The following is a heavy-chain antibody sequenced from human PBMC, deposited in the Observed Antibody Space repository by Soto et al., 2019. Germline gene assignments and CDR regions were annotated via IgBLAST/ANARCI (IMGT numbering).Heavy chain of an antibody. Sequence: ASVKVSCKASGYTFTSYAMHWVRQAPGQRLEWMGWINAGNGNTKYSQKFQGRVTITRDTSASTAYMELSSLRSEDTAVYYCERDMGPHCSGGSCWYNWFDPWGQGTLVTVSS. J-gene: IGHJ5*02. D-gene: IGHD2-15*01. V-gene: IGHV1-3*01. CDR1: GYTFTSYA. CDR2: INAGNGNT. CDR3: ERDMGPHCSGGSCWYNWFDP.